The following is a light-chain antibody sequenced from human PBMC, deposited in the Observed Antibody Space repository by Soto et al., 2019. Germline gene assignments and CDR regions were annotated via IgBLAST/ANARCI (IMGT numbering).Light chain of an antibody. CDR1: QSISSW. J-gene: IGKJ1*01. CDR3: QQYNTYPWT. CDR2: KAV. Sequence: DIQMTQSPSTLSASVGDRVTITCRASQSISSWLAWYQQRPGKAPKLLVQKAVRLKRGVTSTFSGSGSGTEFNLTISSLQADDFATDYCQQYNTYPWTFGQGTKVEIK. V-gene: IGKV1-5*03.